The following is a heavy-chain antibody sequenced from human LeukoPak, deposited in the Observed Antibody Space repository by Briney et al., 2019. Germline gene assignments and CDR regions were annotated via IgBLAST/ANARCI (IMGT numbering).Heavy chain of an antibody. Sequence: SETLSLTCTVSGGSISSGDYYWSWIRQPPGKGLEWIGYIYYSGSTSYNPSLKSRVTISVDTSKNQFSLKLSSVTAADTAVYYCARESGSYYYDSSGPGDYWGQGTLVTVSS. CDR2: IYYSGST. D-gene: IGHD3-22*01. CDR1: GGSISSGDYY. CDR3: ARESGSYYYDSSGPGDY. J-gene: IGHJ4*02. V-gene: IGHV4-30-4*01.